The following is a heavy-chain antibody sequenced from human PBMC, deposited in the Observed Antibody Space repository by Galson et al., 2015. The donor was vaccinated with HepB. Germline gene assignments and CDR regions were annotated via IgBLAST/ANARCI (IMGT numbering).Heavy chain of an antibody. CDR3: ARQYVVVFDY. J-gene: IGHJ4*02. CDR2: IYYTGST. CDR1: GDSISNTIYY. D-gene: IGHD3-16*01. Sequence: ETLSLTCTVSGDSISNTIYYWGWIRQPPGKGLEWIGSIYYTGSTYYNKSLERRVTMSVDTYKNQFSLKVTSVTAADTALYFCARQYVVVFDYWGQGALVTVSS. V-gene: IGHV4-39*01.